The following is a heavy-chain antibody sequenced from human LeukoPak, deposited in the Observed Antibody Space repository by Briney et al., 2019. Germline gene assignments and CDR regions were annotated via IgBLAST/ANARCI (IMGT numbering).Heavy chain of an antibody. CDR3: ARIEDVTRGYNHAYYFDY. J-gene: IGHJ4*02. V-gene: IGHV4-38-2*02. D-gene: IGHD5-18*01. CDR1: GYSISSDYY. Sequence: SETLSLTCTVSGYSISSDYYWGWIRQPPGKGLEWIGDIFHNGNTYYNPSLRSRVTMSIDTSKKQFSLKLRTATAADTAVYYCARIEDVTRGYNHAYYFDYWGQGTLVTVSS. CDR2: IFHNGNT.